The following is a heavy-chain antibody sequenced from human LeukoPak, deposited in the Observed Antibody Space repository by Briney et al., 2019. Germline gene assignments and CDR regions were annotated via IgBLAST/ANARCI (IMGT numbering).Heavy chain of an antibody. Sequence: ASVKVSCKASGGTFSSYAISWVRQAPGQGLGWMGGIIPIFGTANYAQKFQGRVTITADESTSTAYMELSSLRSEDTAVYYCARLVEMATITAPYYFDYWGQGTLVTVSS. CDR3: ARLVEMATITAPYYFDY. CDR2: IIPIFGTA. CDR1: GGTFSSYA. J-gene: IGHJ4*02. V-gene: IGHV1-69*13. D-gene: IGHD5-24*01.